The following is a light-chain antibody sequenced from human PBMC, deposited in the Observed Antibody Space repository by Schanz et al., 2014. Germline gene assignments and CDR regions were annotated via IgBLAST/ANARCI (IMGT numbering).Light chain of an antibody. V-gene: IGKV3-20*01. Sequence: EVVLTQSPGTLSLSPGDTATLSCRASQSVSSNLAWYQQKPGQAPRLLIYGASTRATGIPDRFSGSGSGTDFTLTISRLEPEDFAVYYCQQYGSSPRMYTFGQGTKLEIK. CDR3: QQYGSSPRMYT. CDR2: GAS. CDR1: QSVSSN. J-gene: IGKJ2*01.